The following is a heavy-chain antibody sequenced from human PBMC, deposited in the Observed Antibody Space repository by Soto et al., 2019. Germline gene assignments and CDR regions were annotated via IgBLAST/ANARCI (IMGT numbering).Heavy chain of an antibody. CDR1: GDSINSDKYY. CDR3: ARLEGLATISYYFDF. V-gene: IGHV4-39*02. D-gene: IGHD3-9*01. Sequence: SETLSLTCSVSGDSINSDKYYWGWIRQPPGKGLEWIGSIYFRGNTYYNPSLQTRGTISLPKSKSHFSLKPNSVTAAGSAVYFCARLEGLATISYYFDFWGQGALVTVSS. CDR2: IYFRGNT. J-gene: IGHJ4*02.